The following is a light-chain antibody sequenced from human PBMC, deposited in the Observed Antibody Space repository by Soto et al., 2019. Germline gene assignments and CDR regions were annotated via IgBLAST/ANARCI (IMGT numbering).Light chain of an antibody. CDR3: MQALQTRT. J-gene: IGKJ1*01. CDR1: QSLLHSNGYYY. V-gene: IGKV2-28*01. CDR2: LGS. Sequence: EIVVTQSPLSLSVTTGEPASISCRSSQSLLHSNGYYYLDWYLQKPGQSPQLLIYLGSNRASGVPDRFSGSGSGTDFTLKITRVEAEDVGIYYCMQALQTRTFGQGTRVEIK.